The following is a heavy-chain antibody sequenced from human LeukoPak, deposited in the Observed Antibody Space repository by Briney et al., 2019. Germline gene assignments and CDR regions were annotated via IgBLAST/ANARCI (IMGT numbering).Heavy chain of an antibody. D-gene: IGHD1-1*01. CDR2: VHPDDSDT. CDR3: ARLVQRELYYFDY. J-gene: IGHJ4*02. Sequence: GESLKISCKGSGYSFTYYWIVWVRQMPGKGLEWMGIVHPDDSDTKYRPSFQGQVTMSADKSISTAYLQWSSLRASDTAMYYCARLVQRELYYFDYWGQETLVTVSS. CDR1: GYSFTYYW. V-gene: IGHV5-51*01.